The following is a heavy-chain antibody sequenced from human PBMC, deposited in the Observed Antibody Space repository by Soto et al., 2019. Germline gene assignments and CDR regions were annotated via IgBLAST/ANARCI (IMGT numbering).Heavy chain of an antibody. J-gene: IGHJ4*02. V-gene: IGHV5-51*01. CDR2: IYPGDSDT. CDR3: ARQYYSAMGY. CDR1: GYKLSTWHNFTSYW. D-gene: IGHD2-21*01. Sequence: GESLKISCKGSGYKLSTWHNFTSYWIAWVRQMPGEGLEWMGIIYPGDSDTRYSPSFQGQVTISADKSINTVYLQWSSLKASDTAMYYCARQYYSAMGYWGQGTLVTVSS.